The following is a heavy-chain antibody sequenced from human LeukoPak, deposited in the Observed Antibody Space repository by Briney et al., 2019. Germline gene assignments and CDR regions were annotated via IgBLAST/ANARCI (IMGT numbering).Heavy chain of an antibody. D-gene: IGHD1-26*01. Sequence: GGSLRLSCAASGFTFDDYGMSWVRQAPGKGLEWVSGINWNGGSTGYADSVKGRFTISRDNAKNSLYLQMNSLRAEDTALYYCARGGNIVGARYYYYYYMDVWGKGTTVTVSS. CDR1: GFTFDDYG. CDR3: ARGGNIVGARYYYYYYMDV. CDR2: INWNGGST. V-gene: IGHV3-20*04. J-gene: IGHJ6*03.